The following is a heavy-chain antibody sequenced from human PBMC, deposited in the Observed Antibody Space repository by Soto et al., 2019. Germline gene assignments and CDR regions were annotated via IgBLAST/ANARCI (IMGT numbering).Heavy chain of an antibody. CDR3: ARAGRLYSSSSDPSPNLIDY. Sequence: PSETLSLTCTVSGGSISSGGYYWSWIRQHPGKGLEWIGYIYYSGSTYYNPSLKSRVTISVDTSKNQFSLKLSSVTAADTAVYYCARAGRLYSSSSDPSPNLIDYWGRGTLVTVSS. J-gene: IGHJ4*02. CDR2: IYYSGST. CDR1: GGSISSGGYY. D-gene: IGHD6-6*01. V-gene: IGHV4-31*03.